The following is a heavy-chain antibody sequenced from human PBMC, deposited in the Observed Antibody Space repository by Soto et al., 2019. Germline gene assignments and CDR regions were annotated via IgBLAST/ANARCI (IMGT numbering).Heavy chain of an antibody. D-gene: IGHD4-17*01. CDR3: ASSTTGGAFDI. J-gene: IGHJ3*02. CDR2: ISSSSSYI. CDR1: GFTFRNFA. V-gene: IGHV3-21*01. Sequence: EEQMLQSGGGLIQPGGSLRLSCAASGFTFRNFAMTWVRQAPGRGLEWVSSISSSSSYIYYADSVKGRFTISRDNAKNSLYLQMNSLRAEDTAVYYCASSTTGGAFDIWGQGTMVTVSS.